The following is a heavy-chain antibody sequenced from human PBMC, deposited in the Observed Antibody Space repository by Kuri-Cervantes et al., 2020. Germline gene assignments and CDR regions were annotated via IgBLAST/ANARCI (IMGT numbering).Heavy chain of an antibody. CDR2: INHSGST. D-gene: IGHD2-15*01. CDR3: ARVVRYCSGGSCYSGWFDP. CDR1: GGSFSGYY. J-gene: IGHJ5*02. Sequence: SETLSLTCGVYGGSFSGYYWSWIRQPPGKGLEWIGEINHSGSTNYNPSLKSRVTISVDTSKNQFSLKLSSVTAADTAVYYCARVVRYCSGGSCYSGWFDPWGQGTLVTVSS. V-gene: IGHV4-34*01.